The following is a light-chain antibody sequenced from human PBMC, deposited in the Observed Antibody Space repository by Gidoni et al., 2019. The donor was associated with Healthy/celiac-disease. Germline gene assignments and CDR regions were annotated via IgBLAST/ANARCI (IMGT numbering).Light chain of an antibody. CDR2: DNY. CDR1: SSNIGNNY. Sequence: QSVLTQPPSVSAAPGQKVTISCSGSSSNIGNNYVSCYQQLPGTAPKLLIYDNYKRPSGIPDRFSGSKSGTSATLGITGLQTGDEADYYCGTWDSSLSAWVFGGGTKLAVL. V-gene: IGLV1-51*01. CDR3: GTWDSSLSAWV. J-gene: IGLJ3*02.